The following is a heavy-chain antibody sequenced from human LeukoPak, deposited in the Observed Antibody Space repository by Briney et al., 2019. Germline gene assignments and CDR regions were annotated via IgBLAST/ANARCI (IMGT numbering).Heavy chain of an antibody. J-gene: IGHJ5*02. D-gene: IGHD2-15*01. V-gene: IGHV4-31*03. CDR2: IYYGGST. CDR1: GGSISSGGYY. Sequence: PSETLSLTCTVSGGSISSGGYYWSWIRQHPGKGLEWIGYIYYGGSTYYNPSLKSRVTISVDTSKNQFSLKLSSVTAADTAVYYCARDRYCSGGSCYGKRWFDPWGQGTLVTVSS. CDR3: ARDRYCSGGSCYGKRWFDP.